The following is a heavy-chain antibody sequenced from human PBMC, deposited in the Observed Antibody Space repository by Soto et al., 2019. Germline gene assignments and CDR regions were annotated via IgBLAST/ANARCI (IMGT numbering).Heavy chain of an antibody. Sequence: SETLSLTCAVSCGSISNGGYSWSWIRQPPGKGLEWIGYIYHSGSTYYNPSLKSRVTISVDRSKNQFSLKLSSVTAADTAVYYCARVPDRWGQGTLVTVSS. CDR1: CGSISNGGYS. CDR3: ARVPDR. J-gene: IGHJ5*02. CDR2: IYHSGST. D-gene: IGHD2-2*01. V-gene: IGHV4-30-2*01.